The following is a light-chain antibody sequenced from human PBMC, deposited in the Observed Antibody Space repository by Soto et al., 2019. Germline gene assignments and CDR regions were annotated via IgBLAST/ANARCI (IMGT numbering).Light chain of an antibody. CDR1: QSIGGS. Sequence: IQMTQSPSTLSASAGDRVTIPCRASQSIGGSLAWYQQRAGKAPYLLISDAPSLERGVPSRFSGSGSGTEFTLTISSMQPEDFATFYCQQYNSYSRTFGQGTKVDIK. V-gene: IGKV1-5*01. CDR2: DAP. J-gene: IGKJ1*01. CDR3: QQYNSYSRT.